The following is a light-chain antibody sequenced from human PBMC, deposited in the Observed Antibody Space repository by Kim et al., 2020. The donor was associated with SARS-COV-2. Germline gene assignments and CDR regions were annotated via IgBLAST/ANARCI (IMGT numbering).Light chain of an antibody. CDR2: GAS. V-gene: IGKV3-20*01. J-gene: IGKJ2*01. Sequence: EIVLTQSPGTLSLSPGERATLSCRASQSISSEFLAWYQQISGQPPRLLIFGASNRAAGIPDRFSGGGSGTDFTLTITRLEPADSALYSCQQYTTSPPAYTFGQGTKLEI. CDR1: QSISSEF. CDR3: QQYTTSPPAYT.